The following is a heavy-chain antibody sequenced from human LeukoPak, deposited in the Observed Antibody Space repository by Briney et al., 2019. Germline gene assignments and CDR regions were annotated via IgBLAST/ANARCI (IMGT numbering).Heavy chain of an antibody. CDR1: GFTFSSYA. CDR2: ISSNGGST. J-gene: IGHJ5*02. Sequence: GGSLRLSCAASGFTFSSYAMHWVRQAPGKGMEYVSAISSNGGSTYYANSVKGRFTISRDNSKNTLYLQMGSLRAEDMAVYYCARALPPGYYDGSSLNNWFDPWGQGTLVTVSS. D-gene: IGHD3-22*01. CDR3: ARALPPGYYDGSSLNNWFDP. V-gene: IGHV3-64*01.